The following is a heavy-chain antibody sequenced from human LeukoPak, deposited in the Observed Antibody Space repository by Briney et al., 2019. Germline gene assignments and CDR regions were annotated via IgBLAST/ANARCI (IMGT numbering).Heavy chain of an antibody. CDR3: ARKGYGYCSDGSCYYFDH. CDR1: GGTFSNYP. V-gene: IGHV1-69*06. D-gene: IGHD2-15*01. CDR2: ITPISGTA. J-gene: IGHJ4*02. Sequence: GASVKVSCKASGGTFSNYPICWVRQAPGQGLEWMGGITPISGTANYAQRFQGRVTIIADKSTGTAYMELSSLRFEDTAVYYCARKGYGYCSDGSCYYFDHWGQGTLVTVSS.